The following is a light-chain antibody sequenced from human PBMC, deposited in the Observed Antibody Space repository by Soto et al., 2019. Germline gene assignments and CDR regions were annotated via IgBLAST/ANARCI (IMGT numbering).Light chain of an antibody. CDR1: QAVNTR. CDR3: QQYGSSPWT. J-gene: IGKJ1*01. CDR2: GAS. Sequence: EIVLPPSPATLSSFPGERATLSCRASQAVNTRLAWYQHKPGQAPRLLIYGASSRATGIPDRFSGSGSGTDFTLTISRLEPEDFAVYYCQQYGSSPWTFGQGTKVDIK. V-gene: IGKV3-20*01.